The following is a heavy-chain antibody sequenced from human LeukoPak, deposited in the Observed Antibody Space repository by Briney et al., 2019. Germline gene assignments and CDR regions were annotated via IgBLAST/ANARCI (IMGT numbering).Heavy chain of an antibody. CDR2: ISWNSGSI. Sequence: GRSLRLSCAASGFTFDDYAMHWVRQAPGKGLEWVSGISWNSGSIGYADSVKGRFTISRDNAKNSLYLQMNSLRAEDTALYYCAKDTGYSGYGIVDYWGRGTLVTVSS. J-gene: IGHJ4*02. CDR3: AKDTGYSGYGIVDY. V-gene: IGHV3-9*01. D-gene: IGHD5-12*01. CDR1: GFTFDDYA.